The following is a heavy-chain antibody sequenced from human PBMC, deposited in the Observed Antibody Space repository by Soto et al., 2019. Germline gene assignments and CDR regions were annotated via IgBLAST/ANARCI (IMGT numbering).Heavy chain of an antibody. D-gene: IGHD5-18*01. CDR2: IFYSGST. CDR3: ARGAADTAMVDS. Sequence: TLSLTCTVSVGSIRSYYWTWIRQPPGKGLEWLGYIFYSGSTFYNPSLKSRVTISIHTSKSQFSLQLASVTAADTAVYYCARGAADTAMVDSWGQGTLVTVSS. CDR1: VGSIRSYY. V-gene: IGHV4-59*01. J-gene: IGHJ4*02.